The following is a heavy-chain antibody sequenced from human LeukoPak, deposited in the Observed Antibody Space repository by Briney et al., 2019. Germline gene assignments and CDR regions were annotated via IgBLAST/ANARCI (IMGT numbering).Heavy chain of an antibody. V-gene: IGHV1-46*01. CDR2: INPSGGST. J-gene: IGHJ3*02. Sequence: ASVKVSCKASGYTFTSYYMHWVRQAPGQGLEWMGIINPSGGSTSYAQKFQGRVTITADKSTSTAYMELSSLRSEDTAVYYCAGNLEPAFGDDAFDIWGQGTMVTVSS. D-gene: IGHD1-14*01. CDR3: AGNLEPAFGDDAFDI. CDR1: GYTFTSYY.